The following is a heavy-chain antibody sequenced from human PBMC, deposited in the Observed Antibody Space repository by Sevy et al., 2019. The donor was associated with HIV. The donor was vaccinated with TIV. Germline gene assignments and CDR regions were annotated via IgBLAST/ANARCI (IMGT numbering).Heavy chain of an antibody. CDR2: ISAYNGNT. D-gene: IGHD4-17*01. Sequence: ASVKVSCKASGYTFTSYGISWVRQAPGQGLEWMGWISAYNGNTNYAQKLQGRVTMTTDTSTSTAYMELRSLRSDDTAVYYCARDGGLGDYGSDYYYGMDVWGHGTTVTVSS. CDR1: GYTFTSYG. J-gene: IGHJ6*02. CDR3: ARDGGLGDYGSDYYYGMDV. V-gene: IGHV1-18*01.